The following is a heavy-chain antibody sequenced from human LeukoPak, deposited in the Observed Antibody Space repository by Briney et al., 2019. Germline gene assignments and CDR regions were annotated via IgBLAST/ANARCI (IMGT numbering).Heavy chain of an antibody. CDR3: ARGSSGWYSIDY. V-gene: IGHV4-4*07. J-gene: IGHJ4*02. D-gene: IGHD6-19*01. CDR2: IYGSGTT. CDR1: GGSINSYY. Sequence: SETLPLTCIVSGGSINSYYWSWIRQPAVKGLEWIGRIYGSGTTNYNPSLESRVTMSVDTSKNQFSLKLYSLTAADTAVYYCARGSSGWYSIDYWGQGTLVTVSS.